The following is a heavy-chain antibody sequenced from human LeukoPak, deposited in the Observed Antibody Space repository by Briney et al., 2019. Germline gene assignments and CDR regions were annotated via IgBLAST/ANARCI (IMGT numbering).Heavy chain of an antibody. Sequence: GGSLRLSCAASGFTFSSYAMSWVRQAPGKGLDWVSAISGSGGSTYYADSVKGRFTISRDNSKNTLYLQMNSLRAEDTAVYYCAKGPTVVTYYFDYWGQGTLVTVSS. J-gene: IGHJ4*02. CDR1: GFTFSSYA. D-gene: IGHD4-23*01. CDR2: ISGSGGST. V-gene: IGHV3-23*01. CDR3: AKGPTVVTYYFDY.